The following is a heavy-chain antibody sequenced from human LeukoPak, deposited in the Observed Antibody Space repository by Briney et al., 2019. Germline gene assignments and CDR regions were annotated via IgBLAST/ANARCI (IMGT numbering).Heavy chain of an antibody. Sequence: SETLSLTCTVSGGSISSSSHYWGWIRQPPGKGLEWIGSIYYSGSTYYSPSLKSRVTISLDTSKNQISLKLNSVTAADTAIYYCARPRPAVAGWAFDIWGQGTMVTVSS. CDR3: ARPRPAVAGWAFDI. CDR2: IYYSGST. V-gene: IGHV4-39*01. D-gene: IGHD6-19*01. J-gene: IGHJ3*02. CDR1: GGSISSSSHY.